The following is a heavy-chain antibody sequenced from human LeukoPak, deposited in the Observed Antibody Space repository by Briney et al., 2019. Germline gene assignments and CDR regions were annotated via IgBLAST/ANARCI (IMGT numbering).Heavy chain of an antibody. Sequence: SETLSLTCSVTGASVNDYYWSWIRQSAGKGLEWIWRYYNNGNSNVNPSLKSRITMSSDVSKNQVYLSVASLTVADTAIYYCARDTYCGTDCYYYYGDWGQGILVTVSS. CDR2: YYNNGNS. D-gene: IGHD2-21*01. J-gene: IGHJ4*02. V-gene: IGHV4-4*07. CDR1: GASVNDYY. CDR3: ARDTYCGTDCYYYYGD.